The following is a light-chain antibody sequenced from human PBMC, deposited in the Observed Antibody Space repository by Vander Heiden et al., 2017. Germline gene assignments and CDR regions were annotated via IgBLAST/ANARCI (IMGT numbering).Light chain of an antibody. J-gene: IGKJ1*01. CDR2: ATS. CDR1: QPINSY. Sequence: DIQMTQSPSSLSASVGDRVTITCRASQPINSYLNWYQEKPGKAPNLLIYATSNLQSGVPSRFSGSGSGPDFTLTIRSVQPEDFATYFCQQSYSAPWTFGQGTKVEIK. V-gene: IGKV1-39*01. CDR3: QQSYSAPWT.